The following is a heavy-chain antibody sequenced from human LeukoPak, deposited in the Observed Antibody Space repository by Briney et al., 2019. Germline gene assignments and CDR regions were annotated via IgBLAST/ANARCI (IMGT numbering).Heavy chain of an antibody. CDR3: ASSVLERQGYYYYGMDV. J-gene: IGHJ6*02. CDR1: GGTFSSYA. D-gene: IGHD1-1*01. Sequence: GASVKVSCKASGGTFSSYAISWVRQAPGQGLEWMGRIIPILGIANYAQKFQGRVTITADKSTSTAYMELSSLRSEDTAVYYCASSVLERQGYYYYGMDVWGQGTTVTVSS. CDR2: IIPILGIA. V-gene: IGHV1-69*04.